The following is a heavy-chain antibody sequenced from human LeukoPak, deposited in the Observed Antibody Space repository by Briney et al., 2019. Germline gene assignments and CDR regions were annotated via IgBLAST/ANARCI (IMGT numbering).Heavy chain of an antibody. CDR2: IWYDGSNK. J-gene: IGHJ4*02. CDR3: ARDEGRYCSSTSCYGEGWC. D-gene: IGHD2-2*01. Sequence: GGSLRLSCAASGFTFSSYGMHWVRQAPGKGLEWVAVIWYDGSNKYYADSVKGRFTISRDNSKNTRYLQMNSLRAEDTAVYYCARDEGRYCSSTSCYGEGWCWGQGTLVTVSS. CDR1: GFTFSSYG. V-gene: IGHV3-33*01.